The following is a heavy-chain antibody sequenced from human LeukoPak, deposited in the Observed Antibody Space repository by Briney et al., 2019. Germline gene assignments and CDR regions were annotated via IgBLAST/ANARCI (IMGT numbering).Heavy chain of an antibody. CDR2: IYYSGST. V-gene: IGHV4-61*05. CDR3: ASSEWRNWFDP. J-gene: IGHJ5*02. D-gene: IGHD3-3*01. Sequence: SETLSLTCTVSGGSIRSSSYYWGWIRQPPGKGLEWIGYIYYSGSTNYNPSLKSRVTISVDTSKNQFSLKLSSVTAADTAVYYCASSEWRNWFDPWGQGTLVTVSS. CDR1: GGSIRSSSYY.